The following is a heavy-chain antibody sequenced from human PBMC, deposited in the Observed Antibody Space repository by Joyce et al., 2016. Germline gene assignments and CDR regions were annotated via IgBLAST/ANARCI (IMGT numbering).Heavy chain of an antibody. D-gene: IGHD5-18*01. CDR2: GYRNGIT. J-gene: IGHJ2*01. CDR3: ARRPYNVHTPLGSDWYFDL. Sequence: QVQLQESGPGLVKPSETLSLTCGVSGLSFDLPSFWGWIRQPPGKGLEWIGNGYRNGITHYSPSLKSRVTISMDTAKNQFSLNLNSLTAADTAVYFCARRPYNVHTPLGSDWYFDLWGRGTLVTVSS. CDR1: GLSFDLPSF. V-gene: IGHV4-38-2*01.